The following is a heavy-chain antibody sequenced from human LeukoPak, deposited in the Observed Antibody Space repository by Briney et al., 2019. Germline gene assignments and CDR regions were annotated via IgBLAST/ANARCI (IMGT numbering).Heavy chain of an antibody. D-gene: IGHD2-15*01. CDR3: ARGAQYCNGGSCFEYSFNY. J-gene: IGHJ4*02. Sequence: PGGSLRLSCAASGFTFSSYWMSWVRQAPGKGREWVGNIKQDGSEKYYADSVKGRFTISRDNAKNSLYLQMNSLRAEDTAVYYCARGAQYCNGGSCFEYSFNYWGQGTLVTVSS. CDR1: GFTFSSYW. CDR2: IKQDGSEK. V-gene: IGHV3-7*01.